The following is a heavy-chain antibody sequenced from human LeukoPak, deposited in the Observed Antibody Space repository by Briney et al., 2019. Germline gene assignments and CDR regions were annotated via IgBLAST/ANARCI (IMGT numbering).Heavy chain of an antibody. CDR2: ISSSGSTI. CDR3: ATYDREYYALFDY. V-gene: IGHV3-11*01. D-gene: IGHD1-26*01. CDR1: GFTFSDYY. J-gene: IGHJ4*02. Sequence: GGSLRLSCAASGFTFSDYYMSWIRQAPGKGLEWVLYISSSGSTIYYADSVKGRFTISRDNAKNSLYLQMNSLRAEDTAVYYCATYDREYYALFDYWGQGTLVTVSS.